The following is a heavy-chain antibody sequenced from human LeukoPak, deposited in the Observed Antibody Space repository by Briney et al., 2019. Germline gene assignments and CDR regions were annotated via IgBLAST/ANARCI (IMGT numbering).Heavy chain of an antibody. J-gene: IGHJ4*02. CDR1: GFTFSSDA. Sequence: GGSLRLSCAASGFTFSSDARSCVCQAPGKGLEWVSGVSGNGAGTYYADSVKGRFTISRDNSKNTLYMQMNSLRAEDTAVYYCAKIPWYSSGWSIDYWGQGTLVTVSS. CDR3: AKIPWYSSGWSIDY. V-gene: IGHV3-23*01. D-gene: IGHD6-13*01. CDR2: VSGNGAGT.